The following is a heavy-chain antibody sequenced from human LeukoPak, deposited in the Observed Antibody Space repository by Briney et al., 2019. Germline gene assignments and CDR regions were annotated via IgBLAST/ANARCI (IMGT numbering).Heavy chain of an antibody. CDR2: IKQDGSEK. V-gene: IGHV3-7*01. CDR3: ARDDLLTAAFDY. Sequence: GGSLRLSCVASGFTFSSYWMDWVRQAPGKGLEWVANIKQDGSEKYYVDSVKGRFTISRDNAKNSLYLQMNSLRAEDTAVYYCARDDLLTAAFDYWGQGTLVTVSS. D-gene: IGHD6-13*01. J-gene: IGHJ4*02. CDR1: GFTFSSYW.